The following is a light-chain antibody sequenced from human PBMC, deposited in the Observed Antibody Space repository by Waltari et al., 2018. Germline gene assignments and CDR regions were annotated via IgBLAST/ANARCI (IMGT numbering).Light chain of an antibody. V-gene: IGLV2-14*01. CDR3: SSYSSTTTLL. J-gene: IGLJ1*01. Sequence: QSALTQPASVSGSPGQSITISCTGTSSDIGRYNYVSWYQQHPGKAPKLILSQVSNRPSGVSDRFSGSKSDNTASLTISGLQAEDEGDYYCSSYSSTTTLLFGAGTKVSVL. CDR1: SSDIGRYNY. CDR2: QVS.